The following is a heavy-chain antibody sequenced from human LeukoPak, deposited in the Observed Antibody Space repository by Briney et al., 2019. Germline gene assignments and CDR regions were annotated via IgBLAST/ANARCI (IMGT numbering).Heavy chain of an antibody. J-gene: IGHJ6*03. CDR3: ARTSCAYCSGKGVNYYYYYMDV. D-gene: IGHD3-10*01. CDR1: SVSISTSNYY. CDR2: IYYSGTT. Sequence: SETLSLTCTVSSVSISTSNYYWAWLRQPPGKGLEWIGSIYYSGTTYYNPSLSSRVTISVDTTKNQFSLKLSSVTAADTAVYYCARTSCAYCSGKGVNYYYYYMDVWGKGTTVTISS. V-gene: IGHV4-39*01.